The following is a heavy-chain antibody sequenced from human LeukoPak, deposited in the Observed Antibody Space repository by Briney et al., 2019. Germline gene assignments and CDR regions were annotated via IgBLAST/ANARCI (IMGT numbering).Heavy chain of an antibody. CDR1: GGSISSFY. CDR3: ARRNHYFYYMDV. Sequence: SETLSLTCTVSGGSISSFYWSWIRQSPVKGLEWIGYIFPSGSAFYNPSLESRVTISQDTSENQFSLRLSSVTAADTAVYYCARRNHYFYYMDVWGKGTTVTVSS. V-gene: IGHV4-4*09. J-gene: IGHJ6*03. D-gene: IGHD1-14*01. CDR2: IFPSGSA.